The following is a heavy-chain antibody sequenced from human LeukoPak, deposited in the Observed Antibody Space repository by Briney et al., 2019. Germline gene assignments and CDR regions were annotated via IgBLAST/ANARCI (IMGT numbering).Heavy chain of an antibody. CDR3: AKVGEYSSSWAPQYYYYYYMDV. Sequence: PGGSLRLSCAASGFRFSDAWMSWVRQIPGEGLEWVGRIECKTDGGTTDHAAPVKGRFTISRDDSTNTLYLQMNSLRAEDSAVYYCAKVGEYSSSWAPQYYYYYYMDVWGKGTTVTVSS. V-gene: IGHV3-15*04. J-gene: IGHJ6*03. D-gene: IGHD6-13*01. CDR2: IECKTDGGTT. CDR1: GFRFSDAW.